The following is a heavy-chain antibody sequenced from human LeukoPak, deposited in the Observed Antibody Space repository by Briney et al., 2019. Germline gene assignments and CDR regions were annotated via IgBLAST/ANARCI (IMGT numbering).Heavy chain of an antibody. V-gene: IGHV3-48*02. J-gene: IGHJ4*02. CDR2: IGLSSRNT. Sequence: GGSLRLACVASGFTFSDYSMNWVRQAPGKGLEWLSYIGLSSRNTFYAESVEGRFTISSDNAKNSLYLQMNSLRDEDTAVYYCARDSDYSFDYWGQGTLVTVSS. CDR1: GFTFSDYS. D-gene: IGHD3-16*01. CDR3: ARDSDYSFDY.